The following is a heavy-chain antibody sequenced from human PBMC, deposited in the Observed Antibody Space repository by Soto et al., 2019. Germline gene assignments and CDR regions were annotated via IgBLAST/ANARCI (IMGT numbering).Heavy chain of an antibody. Sequence: QVQLVQSGGEVKNPGASVKVSCKASGYTFTIYGINWVRQAPGQGLEWMGWISPDNGNTNYAQKLQGRVTMTTDTSTSTAYMELRRLRSDDTAVSSWASALGYRGYAVMDVCGQGTTVTVSS. CDR1: GYTFTIYG. J-gene: IGHJ6*02. V-gene: IGHV1-18*01. D-gene: IGHD5-12*01. CDR2: ISPDNGNT. CDR3: ASALGYRGYAVMDV.